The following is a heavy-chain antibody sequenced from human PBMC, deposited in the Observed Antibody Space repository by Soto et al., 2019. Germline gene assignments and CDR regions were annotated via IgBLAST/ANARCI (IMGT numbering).Heavy chain of an antibody. Sequence: QVQLVQSGAEVKKPGSSVKVSCKASGGSFNTYTISWVRQAPGQGLQWMGGIIPIFGKPTYAQAFQGRVTIAADEHTCTVYMERRSLRSEDTAVYYCASLNNWSSGDGRIDVWGRGTAVIVSS. V-gene: IGHV1-69*01. D-gene: IGHD1-26*01. J-gene: IGHJ6*02. CDR2: IIPIFGKP. CDR1: GGSFNTYT. CDR3: ASLNNWSSGDGRIDV.